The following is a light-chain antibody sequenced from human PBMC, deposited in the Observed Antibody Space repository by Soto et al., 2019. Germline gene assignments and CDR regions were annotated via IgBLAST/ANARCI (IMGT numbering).Light chain of an antibody. Sequence: VVMTQSPATLSLSPWERATLSCRTSQSVSSSYLAWYQQKPGQAPRLLIYGASSRASGIPARFSGSGSGTDFTLTISRLEPEDFAVYYCQQYGSSPVTFGQGTKVDIK. V-gene: IGKV3-20*01. CDR3: QQYGSSPVT. CDR2: GAS. J-gene: IGKJ1*01. CDR1: QSVSSSY.